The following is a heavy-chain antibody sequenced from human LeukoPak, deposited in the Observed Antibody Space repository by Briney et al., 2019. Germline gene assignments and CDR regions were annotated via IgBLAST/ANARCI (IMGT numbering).Heavy chain of an antibody. V-gene: IGHV4-38-2*01. D-gene: IGHD6-6*01. CDR2: IYHSGST. CDR3: ASQGESSSSPLYYFGY. J-gene: IGHJ4*02. CDR1: GYSISSGYY. Sequence: KTSETLSLTCAVSGYSISSGYYWGWIRQPPGQGLEWIGSIYHSGSTYYNPSLKSRVTISVDTSKNQFSLKLSSVTAADTAVYYCASQGESSSSPLYYFGYWGQGTLVTVSS.